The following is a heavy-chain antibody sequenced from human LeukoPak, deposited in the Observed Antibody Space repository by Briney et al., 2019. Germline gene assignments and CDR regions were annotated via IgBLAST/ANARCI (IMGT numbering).Heavy chain of an antibody. D-gene: IGHD3-22*01. J-gene: IGHJ4*02. V-gene: IGHV4-38-2*02. CDR3: ARAPRDSSSSNYMRRFDY. Sequence: KPSETLSLTCTVSGYSIISDNYWVWIRQPPGQGLEWTGGIYHSGSTYYNPSLKSRVTMSVDTSKNQFSLKLSSVTAADTAVYYCARAPRDSSSSNYMRRFDYWGQGTLVTVSS. CDR1: GYSIISDNY. CDR2: IYHSGST.